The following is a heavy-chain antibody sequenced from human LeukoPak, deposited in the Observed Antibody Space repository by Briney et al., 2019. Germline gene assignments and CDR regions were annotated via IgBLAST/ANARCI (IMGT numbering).Heavy chain of an antibody. CDR2: ISSSSSYI. Sequence: PGRSLRLSCAASGFTFSSYAMHWVRQAPGKGLEWVSSISSSSSYIYYADSVKGRFTISRDNAKNSLYLQMNSLRAEDTAVYYCASRSTGGGFDYWGQGTLVTVSS. CDR1: GFTFSSYA. V-gene: IGHV3-21*01. J-gene: IGHJ4*02. CDR3: ASRSTGGGFDY. D-gene: IGHD3-10*01.